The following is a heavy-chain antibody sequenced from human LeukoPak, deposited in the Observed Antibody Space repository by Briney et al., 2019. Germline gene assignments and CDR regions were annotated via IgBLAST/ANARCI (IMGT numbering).Heavy chain of an antibody. CDR2: ISASGGST. J-gene: IGHJ4*02. V-gene: IGHV3-23*01. CDR1: GFTFSSSA. CDR3: ARGLGYYLAGFDY. D-gene: IGHD3-22*01. Sequence: PGGSLRLSCAASGFTFSSSAMSWVRQVPGKGLEWVSGISASGGSTSYADSVRGRFTISRDNSKNTLYVQMNSLRAEDTAVYYCARGLGYYLAGFDYWGQGTLVTVSS.